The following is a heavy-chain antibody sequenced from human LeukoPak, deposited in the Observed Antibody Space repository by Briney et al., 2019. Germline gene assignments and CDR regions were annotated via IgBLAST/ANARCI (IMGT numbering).Heavy chain of an antibody. J-gene: IGHJ4*02. D-gene: IGHD1-14*01. V-gene: IGHV4-4*02. CDR1: GGSISRSNW. Sequence: PSETLSLPCAVSGGSISRSNWWTWVRQSPGKGLKWIGDIIHSGNTNYNPSLRSRLTISLDKSRNQFSLKLSSVTAADTAVYYCTGYNIPYTFEFWGQGTLVTVSS. CDR2: IIHSGNT. CDR3: TGYNIPYTFEF.